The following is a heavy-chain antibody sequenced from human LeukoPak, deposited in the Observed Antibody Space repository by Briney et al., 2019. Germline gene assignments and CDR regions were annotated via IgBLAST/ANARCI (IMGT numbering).Heavy chain of an antibody. V-gene: IGHV5-51*01. J-gene: IGHJ3*02. Sequence: GESLKISCKGSGYSFTSYWIDWLRQMPGKGLEWMGIISSGNSDTIYSPSFQGQGTISADKSISTTYLQWSGLEAPDTAMYDCVRRANGPRRHYAFDMWGQGTMVTVSS. CDR2: ISSGNSDT. CDR1: GYSFTSYW. CDR3: VRRANGPRRHYAFDM. D-gene: IGHD2-8*01.